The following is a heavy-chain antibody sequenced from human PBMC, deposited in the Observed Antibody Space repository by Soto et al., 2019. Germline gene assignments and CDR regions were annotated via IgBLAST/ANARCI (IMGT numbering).Heavy chain of an antibody. CDR3: ATEKYYDILTGYYRPDAFDI. D-gene: IGHD3-9*01. J-gene: IGHJ3*02. V-gene: IGHV3-7*03. CDR1: GFTFSSYW. Sequence: GGSLRLSCAASGFTFSSYWMSWVRQAPGKGLEWVANIKQDGSEKYYVDSVKGRFTISRDNAKNSLYLQMNSLRAEDTAVYYCATEKYYDILTGYYRPDAFDIWGQGTMVTVSS. CDR2: IKQDGSEK.